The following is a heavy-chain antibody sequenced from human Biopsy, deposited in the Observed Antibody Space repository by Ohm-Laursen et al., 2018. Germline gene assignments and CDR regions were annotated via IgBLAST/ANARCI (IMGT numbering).Heavy chain of an antibody. CDR1: GGSISGYH. CDR2: IPYTGGI. J-gene: IGHJ4*02. CDR3: ARMPHFDY. V-gene: IGHV4-59*01. Sequence: GTLSLTYTVSGGSISGYHWSWIRKSPGKGLEWLAYIPYTGGITSNPSLNGRATMSLDTSKNQFSLRLIYVTAADTAVYYCARMPHFDYWGQGILVTVSS. D-gene: IGHD2-2*01.